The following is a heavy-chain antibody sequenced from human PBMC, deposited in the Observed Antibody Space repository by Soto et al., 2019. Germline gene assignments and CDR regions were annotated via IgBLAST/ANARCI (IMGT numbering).Heavy chain of an antibody. Sequence: GGSLRLSCAASGFTFSSYAMSWVRQAPGKGLEWVSAISRSGDSTYYADSVKGRFTISRDNSKNTLYLQLGSLRVEDMGVYYCARLGSGLDYWGQGTLVTVSS. CDR2: ISRSGDST. J-gene: IGHJ4*02. CDR3: ARLGSGLDY. CDR1: GFTFSSYA. V-gene: IGHV3-64*02. D-gene: IGHD3-3*01.